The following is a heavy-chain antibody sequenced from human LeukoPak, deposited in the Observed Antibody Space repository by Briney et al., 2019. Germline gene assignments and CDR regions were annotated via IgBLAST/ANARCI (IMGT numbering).Heavy chain of an antibody. CDR1: GGTFSSYA. D-gene: IGHD5-24*01. CDR3: ARGVAQRWLQLRGYYFDY. CDR2: IIPIFGTA. Sequence: ASVKVSCKASGGTFSSYAISWVRQAPGQGLEWMGGIIPIFGTANYAQKFQGRVTITADESTSTAYMELSSLRSEDTAVYCCARGVAQRWLQLRGYYFDYWGQGTLVTVSS. J-gene: IGHJ4*02. V-gene: IGHV1-69*13.